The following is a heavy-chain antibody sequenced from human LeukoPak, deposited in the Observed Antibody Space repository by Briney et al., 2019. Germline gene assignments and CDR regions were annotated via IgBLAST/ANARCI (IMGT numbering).Heavy chain of an antibody. D-gene: IGHD3-22*01. Sequence: SETLSLTCAVSGGSISSGGYSWSWIRQPPGKGLEWIGYIYHSGSTYYNPSLKSRVTISEDRSKNQFSLKLSSVTAADTAVYYCVRSSGYYGSSLDAFDIWGQGTMVTVSS. J-gene: IGHJ3*02. CDR3: VRSSGYYGSSLDAFDI. CDR1: GGSISSGGYS. CDR2: IYHSGST. V-gene: IGHV4-30-2*01.